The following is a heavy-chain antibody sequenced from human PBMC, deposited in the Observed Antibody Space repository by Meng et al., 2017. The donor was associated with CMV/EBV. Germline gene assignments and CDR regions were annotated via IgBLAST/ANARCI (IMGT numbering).Heavy chain of an antibody. CDR3: ARVVEMATNAYLDY. J-gene: IGHJ4*02. CDR2: IYYSGST. V-gene: IGHV4-31*02. CDR1: GGSISSGGYY. D-gene: IGHD5-24*01. Sequence: SGGSISSGGYYWSWIRQHPGKGLEWIGYIYYSGSTYYIPSLKSRVTISVDTSKNQFSLKLSSVTAADTAVYYCARVVEMATNAYLDYWGQGTLVTVSS.